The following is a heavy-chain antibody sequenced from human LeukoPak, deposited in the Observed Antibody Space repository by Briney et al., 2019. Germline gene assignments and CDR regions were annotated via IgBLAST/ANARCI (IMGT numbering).Heavy chain of an antibody. Sequence: GGSLRLSCAASGFTFSSYSMNWVCQAPGKGLEWVSSISSSSSYIYYADSVKGRFTISRDNAKNSLYLQMNSLRAEDTAVYYCARDWWRYYYMDVWGKGTTVTVSS. V-gene: IGHV3-21*01. CDR1: GFTFSSYS. CDR3: ARDWWRYYYMDV. J-gene: IGHJ6*03. D-gene: IGHD2-15*01. CDR2: ISSSSSYI.